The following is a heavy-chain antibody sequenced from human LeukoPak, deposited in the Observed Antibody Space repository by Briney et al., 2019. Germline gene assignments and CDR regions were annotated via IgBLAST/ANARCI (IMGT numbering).Heavy chain of an antibody. CDR3: ATRGRHSWYLSHDY. Sequence: PSETLSLTCNVSSGSISSKKYYWSWIRQPPGKGLEWIGEINHSGSTNYNPSLKSRVTISVDTSKNQFSLKLSSVTAADTAVYYCATRGRHSWYLSHDYWGQGTLVTVSS. CDR1: SGSISSKKYY. D-gene: IGHD6-13*01. J-gene: IGHJ4*02. V-gene: IGHV4-39*07. CDR2: INHSGST.